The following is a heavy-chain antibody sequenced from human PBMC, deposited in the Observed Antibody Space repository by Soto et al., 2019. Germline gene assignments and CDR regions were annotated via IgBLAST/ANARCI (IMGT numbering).Heavy chain of an antibody. Sequence: TLSLTCLVSGGSIINGNYSWTWIRQPPGKALEWIGYIYHSGSTYYNPSLRSRVTLSVDRSKNQFSLNMKSMTAADTAVYYCASRFVDSATGYFDRWGQGTLVTVCS. CDR2: IYHSGST. J-gene: IGHJ4*02. V-gene: IGHV4-30-2*01. CDR1: GGSIINGNYS. CDR3: ASRFVDSATGYFDR. D-gene: IGHD5-12*01.